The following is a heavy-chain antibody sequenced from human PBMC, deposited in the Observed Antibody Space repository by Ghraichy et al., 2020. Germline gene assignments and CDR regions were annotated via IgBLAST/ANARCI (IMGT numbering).Heavy chain of an antibody. V-gene: IGHV3-7*03. Sequence: GGSLRLSCAASGFTYNKYWMSWVRQAPGKWLEWVANMNQDGSEKYYVDSVKGRFTISRVNAKNSLYLQMNSLRAEDTAVYYCAKADWGSVDYWGQGTLVTVSS. D-gene: IGHD3/OR15-3a*01. CDR2: MNQDGSEK. CDR1: GFTYNKYW. J-gene: IGHJ4*02. CDR3: AKADWGSVDY.